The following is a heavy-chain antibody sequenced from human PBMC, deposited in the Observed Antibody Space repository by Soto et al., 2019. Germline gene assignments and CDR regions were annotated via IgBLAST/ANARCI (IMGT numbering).Heavy chain of an antibody. Sequence: QLQLQESGPGLVKPSETLSLTCTVSGGSISSSSYYWGWIRQPTGKGLEWIGSIYYSGSTYYNPSLKSRDTISQDTDKHQYSLKLSSVTAADAAVYYCARSGDYYDRSGYYHPGNWFDPWGQVTLVTVSS. V-gene: IGHV4-39*01. CDR1: GGSISSSSYY. CDR2: IYYSGST. D-gene: IGHD3-22*01. J-gene: IGHJ5*02. CDR3: ARSGDYYDRSGYYHPGNWFDP.